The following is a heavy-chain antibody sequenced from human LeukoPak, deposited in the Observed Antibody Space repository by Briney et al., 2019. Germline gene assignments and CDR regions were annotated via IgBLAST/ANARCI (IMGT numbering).Heavy chain of an antibody. J-gene: IGHJ4*02. CDR1: GLNLDYYG. V-gene: IGHV3-20*04. Sequence: PGGSLRLSCVASGLNLDYYGMIWVRQAPGKGLEWVAAINWNGGLIDYADSVKGRFTISRDNAKNSLYLQMDSLRAEDTAVYYCARDPPFYDSSGYYAYWGQGTLVTVSS. CDR3: ARDPPFYDSSGYYAY. D-gene: IGHD3-22*01. CDR2: INWNGGLI.